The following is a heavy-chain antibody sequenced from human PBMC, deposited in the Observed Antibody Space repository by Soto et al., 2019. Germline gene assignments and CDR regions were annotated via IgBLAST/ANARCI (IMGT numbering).Heavy chain of an antibody. D-gene: IGHD3-22*01. V-gene: IGHV1-3*01. CDR2: INAGNGNT. J-gene: IGHJ4*01. Sequence: ASVKVSCKASGYTFTSYGISWVRQAPGQGLEWMGWINAGNGNTKSSQKFQGRVTITRDTSASTAFMELSSLRSEDTSVYYCARGDYYDIHDYWG. CDR3: ARGDYYDIHDY. CDR1: GYTFTSYG.